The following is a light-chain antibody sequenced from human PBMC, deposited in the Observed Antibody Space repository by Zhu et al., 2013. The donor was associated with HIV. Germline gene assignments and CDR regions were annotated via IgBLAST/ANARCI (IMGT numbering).Light chain of an antibody. Sequence: EIVLTQSPGTLSLSPGERATLSCRASQSVSSSYLAWYQQKPGQPPKLLIYWASTRESGVPDRFSGSGSGTDFTLTISSLQAEDVAVYYCQQYYSTPRTFGQGTKVEIK. CDR1: QSVSSSY. CDR2: WAS. CDR3: QQYYSTPRT. J-gene: IGKJ1*01. V-gene: IGKV4-1*01.